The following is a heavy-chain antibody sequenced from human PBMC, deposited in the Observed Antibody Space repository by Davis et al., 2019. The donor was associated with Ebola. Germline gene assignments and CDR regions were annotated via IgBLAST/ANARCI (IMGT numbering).Heavy chain of an antibody. Sequence: SETLSLSCTVSGGPISGYYWSWMRQPPGKGLEWIGYIYYRGDAIYNPSLNSRVTISLDTSRNQISLNLASVTAADTAVYYCARPRRDPYANEPFNIWGQGTMVTVSS. D-gene: IGHD5-24*01. CDR2: IYYRGDA. J-gene: IGHJ3*02. CDR1: GGPISGYY. CDR3: ARPRRDPYANEPFNI. V-gene: IGHV4-59*01.